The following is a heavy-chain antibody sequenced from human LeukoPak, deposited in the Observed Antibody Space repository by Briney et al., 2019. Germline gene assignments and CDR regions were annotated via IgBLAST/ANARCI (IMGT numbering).Heavy chain of an antibody. V-gene: IGHV4-30-2*01. D-gene: IGHD1-20*01. Sequence: PSQTLSLTCAVSAGSISSGGYSWSWIRQPPGKGLEGIGYIYHSGSTYYNPSLKSRVTISVDRSKNEFSLKLSSVTAADTAVYYCARDEGITGTNYGMDVWGQGTTVTVSS. CDR1: AGSISSGGYS. J-gene: IGHJ6*02. CDR3: ARDEGITGTNYGMDV. CDR2: IYHSGST.